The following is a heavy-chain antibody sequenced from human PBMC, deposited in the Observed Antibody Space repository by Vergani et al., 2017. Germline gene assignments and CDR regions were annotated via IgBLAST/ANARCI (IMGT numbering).Heavy chain of an antibody. CDR1: GYTFTSYD. D-gene: IGHD3-3*01. J-gene: IGHJ5*02. CDR3: ARAFQSARITIFGVVKGDWFDP. V-gene: IGHV1-8*01. CDR2: MNPNSGNT. Sequence: QVPLVPSGAAVKTPGASVTVSCTASGYTFTSYDINWVRQATGQGLEWMGWMNPNSGNTGYAQKFQGRVTMTRNTSISTAYMELSSRRSEDTAVYYCARAFQSARITIFGVVKGDWFDPWGQGSLVTVSS.